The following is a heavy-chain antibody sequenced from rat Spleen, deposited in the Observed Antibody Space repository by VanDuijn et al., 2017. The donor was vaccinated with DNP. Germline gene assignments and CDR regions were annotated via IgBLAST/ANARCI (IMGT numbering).Heavy chain of an antibody. CDR3: ARHGANWEDWYFDF. J-gene: IGHJ1*01. D-gene: IGHD5-1*01. V-gene: IGHV5-25*01. CDR1: GFTFSNYD. CDR2: ISPSGGST. Sequence: EVQLVESGGGLVQPGRSLKLSCAASGFTFSNYDMAWVRQAPTKGLEWVASISPSGGSTYYRDSVKGRFTVSRDNAKSSLYLQMDSLRSEDTATYYCARHGANWEDWYFDFWGPGTMVTVSS.